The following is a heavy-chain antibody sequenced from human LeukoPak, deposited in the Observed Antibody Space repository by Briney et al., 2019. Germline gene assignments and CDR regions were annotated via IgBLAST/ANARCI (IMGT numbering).Heavy chain of an antibody. CDR2: IYTSGST. V-gene: IGHV4-4*09. CDR3: ARHSDYYDINSYYGIGGIDY. D-gene: IGHD3-22*01. CDR1: GGSISSYY. Sequence: SETLSLTCTVSGGSISSYYWSWIRQPPGKGLEWIGYIYTSGSTNYNPSLKSRVTISVDTSKNQFSLKLSSVTAGDTAVYYCARHSDYYDINSYYGIGGIDYWGQGTLVTVSS. J-gene: IGHJ4*02.